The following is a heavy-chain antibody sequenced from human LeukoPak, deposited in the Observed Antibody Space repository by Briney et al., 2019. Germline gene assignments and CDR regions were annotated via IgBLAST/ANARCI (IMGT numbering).Heavy chain of an antibody. CDR2: ISYDGSNK. CDR3: AKGYGYFDY. J-gene: IGHJ4*02. V-gene: IGHV3-30*18. Sequence: PGGTLRLSCAASGFTFSSYGMHWVRQAPGKGLEWVAVISYDGSNKYYADSVKGRFTISRDNSKNTLYLQMNSLRAEDTAVYYCAKGYGYFDYWGQGTLVTVSS. D-gene: IGHD1-1*01. CDR1: GFTFSSYG.